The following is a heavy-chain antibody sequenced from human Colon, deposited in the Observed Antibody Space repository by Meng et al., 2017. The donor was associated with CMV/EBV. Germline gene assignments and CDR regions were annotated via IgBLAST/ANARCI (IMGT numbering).Heavy chain of an antibody. V-gene: IGHV3-11*01. CDR2: ISSSGSFI. Sequence: GGSLKISCAASGFSFGDYYMSWIRQAPEKGLEWIAYISSSGSFIYYADSVKGRFTISRDNTKNSLSLQMNSLRGEDTAVYYCAREVSGTGYGSSWYNWFDTWGQGTPVTVSS. D-gene: IGHD6-13*01. CDR1: GFSFGDYY. J-gene: IGHJ5*02. CDR3: AREVSGTGYGSSWYNWFDT.